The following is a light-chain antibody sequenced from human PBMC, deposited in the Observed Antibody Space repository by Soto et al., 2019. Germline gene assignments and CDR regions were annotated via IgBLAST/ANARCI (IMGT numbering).Light chain of an antibody. Sequence: EIMMTQSPATLSVSPGERATLSCRASQSVSSNLAWYQQKPGQAPRLLIYGASTRATGIPARFSGSGSGTEFTLTISSLQSEDFAVYYCQQYNNWPPYTFGQGTKVDI. CDR2: GAS. J-gene: IGKJ2*01. CDR3: QQYNNWPPYT. V-gene: IGKV3-15*01. CDR1: QSVSSN.